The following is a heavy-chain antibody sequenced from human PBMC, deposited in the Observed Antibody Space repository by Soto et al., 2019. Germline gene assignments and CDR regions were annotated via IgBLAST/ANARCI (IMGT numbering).Heavy chain of an antibody. CDR2: IFFTGRA. V-gene: IGHV4-61*01. CDR3: ARDGHGMDV. J-gene: IGHJ6*02. Sequence: QVQLQESGPGLVKPSETLSLTCTVSGDSVNSGSYHWSWIRQPPGKVLEWIGYIFFTGRAHYNPSLNSRVSLYLDTSKNQVSLKVRAVTAADTAVYYCARDGHGMDVWGQGTTVTVSS. CDR1: GDSVNSGSYH.